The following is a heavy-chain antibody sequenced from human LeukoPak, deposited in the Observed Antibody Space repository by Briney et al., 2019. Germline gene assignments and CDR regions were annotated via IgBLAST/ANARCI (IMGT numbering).Heavy chain of an antibody. CDR1: GFTFSSYS. CDR2: ITSSSSYI. D-gene: IGHD6-19*01. V-gene: IGHV3-21*01. J-gene: IGHJ3*02. Sequence: GGSLRLSCAASGFTFSSYSMNWVRQAPGKGLERVSSITSSSSYIYYADSVKGRFTISRDNAKNSLYLQMNSRRTEDKAVYDCARDPVAVNAAFYIWGPRTTVTVSS. CDR3: ARDPVAVNAAFYI.